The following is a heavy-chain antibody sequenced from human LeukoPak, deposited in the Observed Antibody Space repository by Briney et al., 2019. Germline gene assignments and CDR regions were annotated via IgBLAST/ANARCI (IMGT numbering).Heavy chain of an antibody. Sequence: GGSLRLSCAASGFTFSNAWMNWVRQAPRKGLEWVGRIKSKADGGTTDYAAPVKGRFTISRDDSKNTLYLQMNSLKTEDTAVYYCASLTTVTTNHYYGMDVWGQGTTVTVSS. D-gene: IGHD4-11*01. V-gene: IGHV3-15*07. CDR1: GFTFSNAW. CDR2: IKSKADGGTT. CDR3: ASLTTVTTNHYYGMDV. J-gene: IGHJ6*02.